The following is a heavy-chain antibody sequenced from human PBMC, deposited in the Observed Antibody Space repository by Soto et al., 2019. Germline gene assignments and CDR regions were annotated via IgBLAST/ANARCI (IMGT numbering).Heavy chain of an antibody. CDR2: IILPFGTP. CDR1: GTTFSNFA. J-gene: IGHJ4*02. V-gene: IGHV1-69*13. D-gene: IGHD3-22*01. Sequence: ASVKVSCKASGTTFSNFAIGWVQQAPGQGLEWMGGIILPFGTPNYAQKFQGRVTISADESMTTVYMELRGLRSGDTAVYYCVRGPDYEGYFDYWGQGTLVTVSS. CDR3: VRGPDYEGYFDY.